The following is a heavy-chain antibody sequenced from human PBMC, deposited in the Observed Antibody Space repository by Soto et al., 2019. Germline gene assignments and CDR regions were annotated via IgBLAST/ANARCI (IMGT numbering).Heavy chain of an antibody. J-gene: IGHJ4*02. V-gene: IGHV4-59*01. CDR2: IYYSGST. D-gene: IGHD3-9*01. CDR3: AGIYYDILTGYPDEIDY. CDR1: GGSISSYY. Sequence: PSETLSLTCTVSGGSISSYYWSWIRQPPGKGLEWIGYIYYSGSTNYNPSLKSRVTISVDTSKNQFSLKLSSVSAADTAVYYCAGIYYDILTGYPDEIDYWGQGTLVTVSS.